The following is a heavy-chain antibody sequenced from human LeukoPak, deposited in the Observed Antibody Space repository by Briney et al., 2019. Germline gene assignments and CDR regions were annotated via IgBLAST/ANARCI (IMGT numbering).Heavy chain of an antibody. J-gene: IGHJ4*02. D-gene: IGHD6-13*01. CDR3: ARQIASAGTAGFDF. CDR2: IIPIFGTA. V-gene: IGHV1-69*05. Sequence: GASVKVSCKASGGTFSSYAISWVRQAPGQGLEWMGGIIPIFGTANYAQKFQGRVTITTDESTSTAYMELSSLRSEDTAVYYCARQIASAGTAGFDFWGQGALVTVSS. CDR1: GGTFSSYA.